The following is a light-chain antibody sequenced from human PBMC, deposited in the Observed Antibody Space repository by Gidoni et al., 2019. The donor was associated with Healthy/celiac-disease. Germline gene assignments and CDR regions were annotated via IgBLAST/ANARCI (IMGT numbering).Light chain of an antibody. CDR3: QQYNSYSKT. Sequence: DIHMTQCPSTLSASVGDRVTITCRASQSISSWLAWYQQKQGKAPKLLIYDASSLESGVPSRFSGSGSGTEFTLTISSLQPDDFATYYCQQYNSYSKTFGQGTKVEIK. J-gene: IGKJ1*01. V-gene: IGKV1-5*01. CDR1: QSISSW. CDR2: DAS.